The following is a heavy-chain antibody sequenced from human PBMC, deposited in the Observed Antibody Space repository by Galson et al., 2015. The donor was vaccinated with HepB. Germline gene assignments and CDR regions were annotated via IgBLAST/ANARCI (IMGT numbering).Heavy chain of an antibody. Sequence: SLRLSCAASGFTFSNAWMNWVRQAPGKGLEWVGFIKSRGDGGTTEYGSSVKGRFIISRDDSKSVVYLQMNNLKTDDSGVYYCTRDQYYYNSGSFRWGQGVLVTVS. J-gene: IGHJ4*02. V-gene: IGHV3-49*04. CDR3: TRDQYYYNSGSFR. CDR2: IKSRGDGGTT. CDR1: GFTFSNAW. D-gene: IGHD3-10*01.